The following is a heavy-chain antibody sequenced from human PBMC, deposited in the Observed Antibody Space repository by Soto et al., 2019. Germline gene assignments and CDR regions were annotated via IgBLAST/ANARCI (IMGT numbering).Heavy chain of an antibody. J-gene: IGHJ4*02. V-gene: IGHV3-74*01. D-gene: IGHD1-26*01. CDR3: SRVGGSTWH. CDR1: GFTFSSYW. CDR2: INSDGSST. Sequence: TSETLRLSCAASGFTFSSYWMHWVRQAPGKGLVWVSRINSDGSSTNYADFVKGRFTISRDNAKNTLYLQMNSLRVEDTAVYYCSRVGGSTWHWGQGTLVTVSS.